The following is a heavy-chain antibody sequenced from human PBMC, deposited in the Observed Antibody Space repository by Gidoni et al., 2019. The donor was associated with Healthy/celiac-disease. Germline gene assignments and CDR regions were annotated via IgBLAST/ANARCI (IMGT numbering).Heavy chain of an antibody. D-gene: IGHD4-4*01. CDR1: GGSISSYS. V-gene: IGHV4-59*01. J-gene: IGHJ4*02. CDR2: IYYSGST. Sequence: VQLQESGPGLVKPSETLSLTCTVSGGSISSYSWSWIRPPPGKGLEWIGYIYYSGSTNYNPSLKSRVTISVDTSKNQFSLKLSSVTAADTAVYYCAREATTRVTEYYFDYWGQGTLVTVSS. CDR3: AREATTRVTEYYFDY.